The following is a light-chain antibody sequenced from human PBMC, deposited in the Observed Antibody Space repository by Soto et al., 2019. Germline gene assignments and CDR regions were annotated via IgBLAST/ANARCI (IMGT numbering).Light chain of an antibody. CDR1: HSVSSN. J-gene: IGKJ2*01. CDR2: GAS. CDR3: QQYNNWPPFT. Sequence: EIVMTQSPATLSVSPWERAILSCRASHSVSSNLAWYQQKPGQAPRLLIYGASTRATGIPARFSGSGSGTEFTLTISSLQSEDFAVYYCQQYNNWPPFTFGQGTKVDIK. V-gene: IGKV3-15*01.